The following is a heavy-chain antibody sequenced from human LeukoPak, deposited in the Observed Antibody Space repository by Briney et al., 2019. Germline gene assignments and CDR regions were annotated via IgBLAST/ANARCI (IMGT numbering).Heavy chain of an antibody. J-gene: IGHJ5*02. CDR1: GYTFTGYY. V-gene: IGHV1-2*02. Sequence: ASVKASCKASGYTFTGYYMHWVRQAPGQGLEWMGWINPNSGGTNYAQKFQGRVTMTRDTSISTAYMELSRLRSDDTAVYYCASLLQRGYSGYDRNWFDPWGQGTLVTVSS. CDR2: INPNSGGT. D-gene: IGHD5-12*01. CDR3: ASLLQRGYSGYDRNWFDP.